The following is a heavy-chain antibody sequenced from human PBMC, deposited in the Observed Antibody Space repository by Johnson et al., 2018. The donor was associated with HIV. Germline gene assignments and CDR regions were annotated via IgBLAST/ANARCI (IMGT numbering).Heavy chain of an antibody. Sequence: MLLVESGGGLIQPGGSLRLSCAASGFTFSSYDMHWVRQATGKGLEWVSAIGTAGDTYYPGSVKGRFTISRDNAKNTPFRKMSSLRAEDTAVYYCARERIGYSSSGDVFDIWGQGTMVTVSS. V-gene: IGHV3-13*01. CDR1: GFTFSSYD. CDR3: ARERIGYSSSGDVFDI. CDR2: IGTAGDT. D-gene: IGHD6-13*01. J-gene: IGHJ3*02.